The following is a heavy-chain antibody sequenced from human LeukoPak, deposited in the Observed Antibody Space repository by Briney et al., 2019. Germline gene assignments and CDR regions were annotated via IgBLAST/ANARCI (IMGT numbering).Heavy chain of an antibody. CDR2: IYYSGST. CDR3: ARDRWTGGFDY. V-gene: IGHV4-59*01. Sequence: SETLSLTCTASGVSISSYYWSWIRQPPGKGLEWIGYIYYSGSTNYNPSLKSRVTISVDTSKNQFSLKLSSVTAADTAVYYCARDRWTGGFDYWGQGTLVTVSS. J-gene: IGHJ4*02. CDR1: GVSISSYY. D-gene: IGHD3/OR15-3a*01.